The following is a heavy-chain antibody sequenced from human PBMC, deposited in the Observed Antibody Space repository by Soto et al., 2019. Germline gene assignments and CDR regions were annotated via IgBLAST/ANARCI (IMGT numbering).Heavy chain of an antibody. CDR3: ARDLGGVVVVAATHDY. V-gene: IGHV3-21*01. J-gene: IGHJ4*02. Sequence: PGGSLRLSCAASGFTFSSYSMNWVRQAPGKGLEWVSSISSSSSYIYYADSVKGRFTISRDNAKNSLYLQMNSLRAEDAAVYYCARDLGGVVVVAATHDYWGQGTLVTVSS. D-gene: IGHD2-15*01. CDR2: ISSSSSYI. CDR1: GFTFSSYS.